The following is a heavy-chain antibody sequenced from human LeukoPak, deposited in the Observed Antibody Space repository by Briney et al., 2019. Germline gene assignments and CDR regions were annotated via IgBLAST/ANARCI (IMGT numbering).Heavy chain of an antibody. CDR3: AKDRGDSVAYYFDF. CDR2: IWYDGSNK. D-gene: IGHD4-23*01. V-gene: IGHV3-33*06. J-gene: IGHJ4*02. CDR1: GVNVSSYG. Sequence: GGTLILSCAASGVNVSSYGMGGGRQVPGKGLEWVAVIWYDGSNKYYADSVKGRFTISRDNSKNTLYLQMNSLRAEDTAVYYCAKDRGDSVAYYFDFWGQGTLVTVSS.